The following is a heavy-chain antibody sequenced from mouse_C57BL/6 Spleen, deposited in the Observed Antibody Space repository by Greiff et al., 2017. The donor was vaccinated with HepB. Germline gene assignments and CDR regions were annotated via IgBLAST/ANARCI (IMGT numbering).Heavy chain of an antibody. CDR2: IDPSDSET. J-gene: IGHJ2*01. CDR1: GYTFTSYW. V-gene: IGHV1-52*01. CDR3: ARGQLAYFDY. Sequence: QVHVKQPGAELVRPGSSVKLSCKASGYTFTSYWMHWVKQRPIQGLEWIGNIDPSDSETHYNQKFKDKATLTVDKSSSTAYMQLSSLTSEDSAVYYCARGQLAYFDYWGQGTTLTVSS. D-gene: IGHD4-1*02.